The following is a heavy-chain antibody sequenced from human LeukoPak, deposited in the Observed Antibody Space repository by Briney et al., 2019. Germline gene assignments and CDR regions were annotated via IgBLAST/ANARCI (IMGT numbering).Heavy chain of an antibody. J-gene: IGHJ6*03. CDR3: ARQVSDYYYYYIDV. CDR1: GGSFSGYY. V-gene: IGHV4-34*01. Sequence: SETLSLTCAVYGGSFSGYYWSWIRQPPGKGLEWIGEINHSGSTNYNPSLKSRVTISLDTSKNQFSLSLKSVTAADTAVYYCARQVSDYYYYYIDVWGKGATVTVSS. D-gene: IGHD5/OR15-5a*01. CDR2: INHSGST.